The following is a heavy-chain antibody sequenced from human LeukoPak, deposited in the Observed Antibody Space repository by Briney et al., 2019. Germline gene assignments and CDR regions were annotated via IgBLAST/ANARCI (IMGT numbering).Heavy chain of an antibody. J-gene: IGHJ4*02. CDR1: GFTFSSDS. V-gene: IGHV3-48*01. CDR3: ARGSVDLRSGWYCLY. Sequence: PGGSLRLSCAASGFTFSSDSMNWVRQGPGKGLEWVSFISGSSGVIYYADSVKGRFTISRDNAKNSLYLQMNTLRAEDTAVYYCARGSVDLRSGWYCLYWGQGSLVTFSS. D-gene: IGHD6-19*01. CDR2: ISGSSGVI.